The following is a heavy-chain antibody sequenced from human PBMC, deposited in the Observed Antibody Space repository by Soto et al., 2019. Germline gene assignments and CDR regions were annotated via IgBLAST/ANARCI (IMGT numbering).Heavy chain of an antibody. CDR2: INPSVGST. Sequence: ASVKVSCKASGYTFTSYYMHWVRQAPGQGLEWMGIINPSVGSTSYAQKFQGRVTMTRDTSTSTVYMELSSLRSEDAAVYYCARSPRSHYGMDVWGQGTSVTGSS. CDR1: GYTFTSYY. V-gene: IGHV1-46*01. CDR3: ARSPRSHYGMDV. J-gene: IGHJ6*02.